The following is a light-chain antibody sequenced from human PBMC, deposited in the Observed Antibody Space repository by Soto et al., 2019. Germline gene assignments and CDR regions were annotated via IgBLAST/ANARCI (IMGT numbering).Light chain of an antibody. V-gene: IGKV3-20*01. CDR2: DAS. Sequence: EIVLTQSPGTLSLSPGEIATLSCRASQSVGNNYLAWYQQKPGQAPRFLIYDASSRATGIPDRFSGSGSGTDFTLNISRLEPEDFAVYYCQQYGSTPLTFGGGTKVEIK. CDR3: QQYGSTPLT. J-gene: IGKJ4*01. CDR1: QSVGNNY.